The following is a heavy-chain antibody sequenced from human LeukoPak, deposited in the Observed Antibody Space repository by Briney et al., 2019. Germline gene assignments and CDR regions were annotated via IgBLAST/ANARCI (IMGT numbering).Heavy chain of an antibody. J-gene: IGHJ4*02. Sequence: PGGSLRLSCAASGFTFSTYGMHWVRQAPGKGLEWVAVISYDGSNKYYADSVKGRFTISRDNSKNTLYLQMNSLRAEDTAVYYRAKSDLGHRSRQVGHFDYWGQGTLVTVSS. CDR3: AKSDLGHRSRQVGHFDY. D-gene: IGHD2-15*01. CDR1: GFTFSTYG. CDR2: ISYDGSNK. V-gene: IGHV3-30*18.